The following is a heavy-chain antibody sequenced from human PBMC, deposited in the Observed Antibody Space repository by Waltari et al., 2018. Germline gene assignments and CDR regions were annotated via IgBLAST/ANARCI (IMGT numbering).Heavy chain of an antibody. V-gene: IGHV4-38-2*01. Sequence: QVQLQESGPGLVKPSETLSLTCAVSGYSISSGYYWGWIRQPPGKGLEWIGSIYHSGSTYYNPSLKSRVTISVDTSKNQFSLKRSSVTAADTAVYYCARLGDSDAFDIWGQGTMVTVSS. CDR1: GYSISSGYY. J-gene: IGHJ3*02. D-gene: IGHD3-10*01. CDR3: ARLGDSDAFDI. CDR2: IYHSGST.